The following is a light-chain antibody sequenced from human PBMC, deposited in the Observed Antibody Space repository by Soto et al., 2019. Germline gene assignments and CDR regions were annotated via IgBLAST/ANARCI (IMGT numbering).Light chain of an antibody. V-gene: IGKV3-15*01. Sequence: EIMMTQSPATLSVSAGESATLSCRASQSVRNNLAWYQHKPGQAPRLLIYYASTRATGITARFSGSGSGTAYTLTTSSILSEDFAPYYCQQHNNWPPFTFGQGTRLEIK. CDR2: YAS. J-gene: IGKJ5*01. CDR1: QSVRNN. CDR3: QQHNNWPPFT.